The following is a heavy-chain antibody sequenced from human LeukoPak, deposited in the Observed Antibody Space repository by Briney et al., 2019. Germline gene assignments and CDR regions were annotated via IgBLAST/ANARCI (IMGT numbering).Heavy chain of an antibody. CDR3: ARDGLLGATNPFDY. CDR2: ISSGTSTI. V-gene: IGHV3-48*02. CDR1: GFTFSSYS. D-gene: IGHD1-26*01. Sequence: PGGSLRLSCAASGFTFSSYSMNWVRQAPGKGLEWVSYISSGTSTIYYGDSVKGRFTISRDNAKNSLNLQMNSLRDEDTAVYYCARDGLLGATNPFDYWGQGTLVTVSS. J-gene: IGHJ4*02.